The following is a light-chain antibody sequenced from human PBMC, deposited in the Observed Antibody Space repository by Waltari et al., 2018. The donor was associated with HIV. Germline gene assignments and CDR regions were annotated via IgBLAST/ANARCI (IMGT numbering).Light chain of an antibody. CDR2: KTD. CDR1: SSNIGTHF. V-gene: IGLV1-47*01. CDR3: AAWDDSLSGHVA. Sequence: QSALTQPPSASGTPGQRVTISCSGSSSNIGTHFVYWYQQILRTTPKLLIYKTDQRPSGVPDRFSGSKSGTSAALTISGLRSEDEADYFCAAWDDSLSGHVAFGGGTRVTVL. J-gene: IGLJ2*01.